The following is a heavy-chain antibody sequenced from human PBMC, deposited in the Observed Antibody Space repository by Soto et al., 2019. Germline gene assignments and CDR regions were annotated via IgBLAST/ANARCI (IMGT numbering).Heavy chain of an antibody. J-gene: IGHJ4*02. Sequence: QITLKASGPTLVKLTQTLTLTCTFSGFSLSTSGVGVGWIRQPPGKALEWLALIFWNDDTRYSPYLKSRLTNTRETSNNQVVLTMPNMDPVDTATYDCAHSRRSNLHPYQSPVKADYWGQGTLVTVSS. CDR2: IFWNDDT. D-gene: IGHD1-26*01. V-gene: IGHV2-5*01. CDR3: AHSRRSNLHPYQSPVKADY. CDR1: GFSLSTSGVG.